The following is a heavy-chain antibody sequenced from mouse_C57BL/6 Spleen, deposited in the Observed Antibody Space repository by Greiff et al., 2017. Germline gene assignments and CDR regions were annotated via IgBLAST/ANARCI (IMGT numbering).Heavy chain of an antibody. D-gene: IGHD3-2*02. CDR3: ANTDSSGYDYAMDY. V-gene: IGHV1-82*01. CDR1: GYAFSSSW. CDR2: IYPGDGDT. Sequence: QVQLQQSGPELVKPGASVKISCKASGYAFSSSWMNWVKQRPGTGLEWIGRIYPGDGDTNYNGKFKGKATLTADKSSSTAYMQLSSLTSEDSAVYFCANTDSSGYDYAMDYWGQGTSVTVSS. J-gene: IGHJ4*01.